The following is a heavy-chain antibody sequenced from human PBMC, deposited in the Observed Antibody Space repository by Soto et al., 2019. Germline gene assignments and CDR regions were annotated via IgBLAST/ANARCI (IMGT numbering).Heavy chain of an antibody. CDR1: GFTFSSYY. D-gene: IGHD1-1*01. Sequence: AGGSLRLSCAASGFTFSSYYMHWVRQAPGKGLVWVSRISRDEATTNYADSVKGRFTISRDNAKNTLYLQMNSLRAEDTAVYYCAGTYVPGTAGFDPWGQGTLVTVSS. CDR2: ISRDEATT. J-gene: IGHJ5*02. V-gene: IGHV3-74*01. CDR3: AGTYVPGTAGFDP.